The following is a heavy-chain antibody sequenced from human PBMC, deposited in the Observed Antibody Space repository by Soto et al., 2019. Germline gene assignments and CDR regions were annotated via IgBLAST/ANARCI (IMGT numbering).Heavy chain of an antibody. CDR1: GFTFDDYG. J-gene: IGHJ6*03. CDR3: AKDRGPITIFGVVMPDRDYMDV. D-gene: IGHD3-3*01. CDR2: INWNGGST. V-gene: IGHV3-20*04. Sequence: PGGSLRLSCAASGFTFDDYGMSWVRQAPGKGLEWVSGINWNGGSTGYADSVKGRFTISRDNSKNTLYLQMNSLRAEDTAVYYCAKDRGPITIFGVVMPDRDYMDVWGKGTTVTVSS.